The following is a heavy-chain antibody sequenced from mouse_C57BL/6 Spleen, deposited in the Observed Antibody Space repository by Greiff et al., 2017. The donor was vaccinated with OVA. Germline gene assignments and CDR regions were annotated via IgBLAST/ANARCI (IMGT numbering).Heavy chain of an antibody. CDR2: IDPSDSET. CDR3: ALLDGAY. Sequence: QVQLKQPGAELVRPGSSVKLSCKASGYTFTSYWMRWVKQRPIQGLEWIGNIDPSDSETHYNQKFKDKATLTVDKSSSTAYMQLSSLTSEDSAVYYCALLDGAYWGQGTLVTVSA. J-gene: IGHJ3*01. CDR1: GYTFTSYW. V-gene: IGHV1-52*01.